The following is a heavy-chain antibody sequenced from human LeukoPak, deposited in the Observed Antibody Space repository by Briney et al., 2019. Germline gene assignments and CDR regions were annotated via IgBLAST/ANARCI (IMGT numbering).Heavy chain of an antibody. CDR1: GFTFSSYT. CDR2: ISSSSSNI. CDR3: GLDYYSYNGMDV. Sequence: GGSLRLSCAASGFTFSSYTMNWVRQAPGKGLEWVSSISSSSSNIYYADSVKGRFTISRDNAKNSLSLQMSSPRAEDTAVYYCGLDYYSYNGMDVWGQGTTVTVSS. J-gene: IGHJ6*02. V-gene: IGHV3-21*01.